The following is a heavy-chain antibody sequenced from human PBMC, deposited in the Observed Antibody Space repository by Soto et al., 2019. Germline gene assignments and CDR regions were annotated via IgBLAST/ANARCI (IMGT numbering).Heavy chain of an antibody. J-gene: IGHJ6*03. CDR1: GFSLSNGKVG. CDR2: IFSNDEK. CDR3: ARILFGRSVAGGYFYMDV. D-gene: IGHD6-19*01. V-gene: IGHV2-26*01. Sequence: HVTLKESGPVLVKPTETLTLTCTVSGFSLSNGKVGVSWIRQPPGKALEWLAHIFSNDEKSYRTSLKSRLTNSEDTSKSQVVLTMTNVDPVETATYYCARILFGRSVAGGYFYMDVWGKGTTVTVSS.